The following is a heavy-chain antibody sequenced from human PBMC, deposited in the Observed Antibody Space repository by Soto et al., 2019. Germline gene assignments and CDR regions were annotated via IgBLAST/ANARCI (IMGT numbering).Heavy chain of an antibody. V-gene: IGHV3-11*06. Sequence: QVQLVESGGGLAKPGGSLRLSCAASGFTFSDHYMSWIRQAPGKGLEWSSYINPSGTNTDYADSVKGRFTISRDNAENSLYLQMNSLRAEDTALYYCARGHHSMDVWGQGATVTVSS. CDR2: INPSGTNT. CDR3: ARGHHSMDV. CDR1: GFTFSDHY. J-gene: IGHJ6*02.